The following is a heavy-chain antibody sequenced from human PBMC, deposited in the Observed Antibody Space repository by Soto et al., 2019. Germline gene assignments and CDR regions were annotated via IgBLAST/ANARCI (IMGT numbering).Heavy chain of an antibody. V-gene: IGHV3-23*01. CDR2: ISSDGGGT. Sequence: EVQLLESGGGLVQPGGSLRLSCVASGFSFSDRAMAWVRQAPGKGLEWVSHISSDGGGTFYADSVKGRFTISRDNVKKTVHLQMNRLRDEDTATYYCAKRRGQQLENWQFDVWGRGSLVSVAS. CDR1: GFSFSDRA. D-gene: IGHD1-1*01. J-gene: IGHJ2*01. CDR3: AKRRGQQLENWQFDV.